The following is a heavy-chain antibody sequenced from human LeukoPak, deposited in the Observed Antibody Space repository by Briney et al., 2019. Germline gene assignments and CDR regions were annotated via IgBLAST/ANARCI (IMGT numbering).Heavy chain of an antibody. CDR2: FNPNSGGT. CDR3: ARELTTVTTFEYFQH. CDR1: GYTFTGYY. J-gene: IGHJ1*01. Sequence: ASVKVSCKASGYTFTGYYMHWVRQAPGQGLEWMGWFNPNSGGTNYAQKFQGRVTMTRDTFISTAYMELSRLRSDDTAVYYCARELTTVTTFEYFQHWGQGTLVTVSS. D-gene: IGHD4-17*01. V-gene: IGHV1-2*02.